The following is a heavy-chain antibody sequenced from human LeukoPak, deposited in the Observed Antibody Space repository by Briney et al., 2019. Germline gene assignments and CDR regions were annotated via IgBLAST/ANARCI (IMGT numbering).Heavy chain of an antibody. CDR3: ARAVTSADYDFWSGYGYYGMDV. CDR2: ISSSSSYI. D-gene: IGHD3-3*01. CDR1: GFTFSSYS. J-gene: IGHJ6*02. V-gene: IGHV3-21*01. Sequence: GGSLRLSCAASGFTFSSYSMNWVRQAPGKGLEWVSSISSSSSYIYYADSVKGRFTISRDNAKNSLYLQMNSLRAEDTAMYYCARAVTSADYDFWSGYGYYGMDVWGQGTTVTVSS.